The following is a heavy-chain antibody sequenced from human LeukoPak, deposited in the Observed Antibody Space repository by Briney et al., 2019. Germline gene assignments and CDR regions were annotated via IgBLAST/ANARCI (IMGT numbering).Heavy chain of an antibody. V-gene: IGHV1-18*01. J-gene: IGHJ4*02. CDR2: ISAYNGNT. D-gene: IGHD4-23*01. CDR1: GYTFIRYG. Sequence: ASVKVSCKAAGYTFIRYGISWVRQAPGQGLEWMGWISAYNGNTKNVQKFQGRVTMTTDKSTSIAYMELRSLRSDDTAVYYCARGGQLLTSDFDYWGQGTLVTVSS. CDR3: ARGGQLLTSDFDY.